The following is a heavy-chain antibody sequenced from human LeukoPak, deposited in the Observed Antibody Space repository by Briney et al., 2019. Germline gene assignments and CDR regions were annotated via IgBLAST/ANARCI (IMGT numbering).Heavy chain of an antibody. D-gene: IGHD2-15*01. CDR3: ARSMDIVVEVAATPADY. Sequence: SVKVSCKASGGTFSSYAISWVRQAPGQGLEWMGGIIPIFGTANYAQKFQGRVTITADKSTSTAYMELRSLRSDDTAVYYCARSMDIVVEVAATPADYWGQGTLVTVSS. CDR2: IIPIFGTA. V-gene: IGHV1-69*06. CDR1: GGTFSSYA. J-gene: IGHJ4*02.